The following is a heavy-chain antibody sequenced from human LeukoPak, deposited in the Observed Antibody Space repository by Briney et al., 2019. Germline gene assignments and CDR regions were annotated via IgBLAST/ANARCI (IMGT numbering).Heavy chain of an antibody. J-gene: IGHJ4*02. V-gene: IGHV3-30*18. CDR2: ISYDGSNK. CDR3: AKDTTELVLTFDY. Sequence: GSLRLSCAASGFTFSSYGMHWVRQAPGKGLEWVAVISYDGSNKYYADSVKGRFTISRDNSKNALYLQMNSLRAEDTAVYYCAKDTTELVLTFDYWGQGTLVTVSS. D-gene: IGHD2-8*01. CDR1: GFTFSSYG.